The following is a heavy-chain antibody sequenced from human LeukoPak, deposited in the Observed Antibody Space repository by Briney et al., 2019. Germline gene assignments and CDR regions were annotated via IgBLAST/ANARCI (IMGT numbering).Heavy chain of an antibody. CDR3: AKDGSGSYYPRLASFDY. CDR2: ISGSGGST. D-gene: IGHD3-10*01. V-gene: IGHV3-23*01. CDR1: GFTFSSYA. Sequence: PGGPLRLSCAASGFTFSSYAMSWVRQAPGKGLEWVSAISGSGGSTYYADSVKGRFTISRDNSKNTLYLQMNSLRAEDTAVYYCAKDGSGSYYPRLASFDYWGQGTLVTVSS. J-gene: IGHJ4*02.